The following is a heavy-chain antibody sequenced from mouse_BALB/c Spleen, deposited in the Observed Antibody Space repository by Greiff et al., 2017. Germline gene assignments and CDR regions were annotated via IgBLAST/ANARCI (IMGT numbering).Heavy chain of an antibody. CDR1: GFNIKDTY. J-gene: IGHJ1*01. D-gene: IGHD2-12*01. Sequence: VQLKQSGAELVKPGASVKLSCTASGFNIKDTYMHWVKQRPEQGLEWIGRIDPANGNTKYDPKFQGKATITADTSSNTAYLQLSSLTSEDTAVYYCASPGGVTYWYFDVWGAGTTVTVSS. CDR2: IDPANGNT. V-gene: IGHV14-3*02. CDR3: ASPGGVTYWYFDV.